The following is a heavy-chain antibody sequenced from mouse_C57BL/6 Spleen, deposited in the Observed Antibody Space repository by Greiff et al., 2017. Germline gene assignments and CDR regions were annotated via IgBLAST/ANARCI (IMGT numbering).Heavy chain of an antibody. Sequence: EVQLQQSGPELVKPGASVKIPCKASGYTFTDYNMDWVKQSHGKSLEWIGDINPNNGGTIYNQKFKGKATLTVDKSSSTAYMELRSLTSEDTAVYYCARSYYGSRGYYAMDYWGQGTSVTVSS. CDR1: GYTFTDYN. CDR2: INPNNGGT. D-gene: IGHD1-1*01. J-gene: IGHJ4*01. CDR3: ARSYYGSRGYYAMDY. V-gene: IGHV1-18*01.